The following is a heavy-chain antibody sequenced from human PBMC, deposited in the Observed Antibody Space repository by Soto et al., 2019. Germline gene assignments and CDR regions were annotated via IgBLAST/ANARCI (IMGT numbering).Heavy chain of an antibody. CDR3: AKSFSAGDNYYYGMDV. CDR2: ISYDGRNK. D-gene: IGHD7-27*01. V-gene: IGHV3-30*18. Sequence: PGGSLRLSCAASGFTFSTYGMHWVRQAPGRGLEWVAVISYDGRNKYDADSVKGRFTFSRDNSKNTLFLQMNSLRAEDTAVYYCAKSFSAGDNYYYGMDVWGQGTTVTVSS. J-gene: IGHJ6*02. CDR1: GFTFSTYG.